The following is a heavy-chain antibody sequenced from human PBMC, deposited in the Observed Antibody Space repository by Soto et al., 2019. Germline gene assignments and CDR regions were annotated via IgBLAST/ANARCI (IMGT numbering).Heavy chain of an antibody. J-gene: IGHJ4*02. D-gene: IGHD3-3*02. CDR1: GVTFRSYW. CDR2: INTDGSVA. V-gene: IGHV3-74*03. CDR3: VRDMQFWRLDS. Sequence: EVQLVESGGGLVQPGESLRLSCAASGVTFRSYWMHWVRQAPGKGLVWVSRINTDGSVAMYVDSVKGRFTISRDNAKNTLYRHMNRLRAEDTAVYYCVRDMQFWRLDSWGQGTLVTVST.